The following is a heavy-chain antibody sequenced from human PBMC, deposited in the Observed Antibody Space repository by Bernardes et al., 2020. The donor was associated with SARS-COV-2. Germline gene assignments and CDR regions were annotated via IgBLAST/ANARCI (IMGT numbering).Heavy chain of an antibody. CDR1: GYSFTSYD. CDR2: ISAYTGAT. D-gene: IGHD1-26*01. J-gene: IGHJ1*01. CDR3: ARAGFSGSYFPN. V-gene: IGHV1-18*01. Sequence: ASVKVSCKASGYSFTSYDITWVRQAPGQGLEWMGRISAYTGATTYAQKFQGRLSLTTDTSTTTAYLELRSLRSDDTAVYYCARAGFSGSYFPNWGQGTLVTVSS.